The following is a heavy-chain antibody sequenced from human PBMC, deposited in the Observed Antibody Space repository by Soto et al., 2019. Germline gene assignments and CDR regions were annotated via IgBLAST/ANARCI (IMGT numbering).Heavy chain of an antibody. D-gene: IGHD4-17*01. V-gene: IGHV5-51*01. CDR2: IYPGDSDT. CDR3: ASLDYGGNSAAFDI. CDR1: GYSFTSYW. J-gene: IGHJ3*02. Sequence: PGESLKISCNVSGYSFTSYWICWVRQMPWEGLEWMGIIYPGDSDTRYSPSFQDQVTISADKSISTAYLQWSSLKASDTAMYYCASLDYGGNSAAFDIWGQGTMVTVSS.